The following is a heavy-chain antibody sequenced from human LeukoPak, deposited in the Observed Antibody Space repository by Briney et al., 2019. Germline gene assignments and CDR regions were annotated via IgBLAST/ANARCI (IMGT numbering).Heavy chain of an antibody. CDR1: GGTFSSYA. CDR3: ARERRESITIFGVVNHPFDY. CDR2: IIPIFGTA. V-gene: IGHV1-69*13. Sequence: SVKVSCKASGGTFSSYAISWVRQAPGQGLEWMGGIIPIFGTANYEQKFQGRVTITADESTSTAYMELSSLRSEDTAVYYCARERRESITIFGVVNHPFDYWGQGTLVTVSS. D-gene: IGHD3-3*01. J-gene: IGHJ4*02.